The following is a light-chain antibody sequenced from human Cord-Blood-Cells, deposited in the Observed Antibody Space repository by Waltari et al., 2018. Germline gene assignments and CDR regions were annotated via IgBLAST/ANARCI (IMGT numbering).Light chain of an antibody. Sequence: QSALTQPASVSGSPGQSITHPLPGTSSDVGSYNLVSWYQPHPGKAPKLMIYEGSKRPSGVSNRFSGSKSGNTASLTISGLQAEDEADYYCCSYAGSSTWVFGGGTKLTVL. CDR3: CSYAGSSTWV. V-gene: IGLV2-23*01. J-gene: IGLJ3*02. CDR1: SSDVGSYNL. CDR2: EGS.